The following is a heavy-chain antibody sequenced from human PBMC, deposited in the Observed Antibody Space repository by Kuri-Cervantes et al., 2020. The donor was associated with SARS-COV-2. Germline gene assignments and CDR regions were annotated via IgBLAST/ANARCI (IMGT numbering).Heavy chain of an antibody. CDR1: GFTFSSYS. CDR2: ISSSSSYI. Sequence: GESLKISCAASGFTFSSYSMNWVRQAPGKGLEWVSAISSSSSYISHADSMKGRFTISRDNAKNSLSLQLNSLRAEDTAVYYCARDLTPERYCSSTSCYTDYDIWSNYLVDYWGQGTLVTVSS. J-gene: IGHJ4*02. CDR3: ARDLTPERYCSSTSCYTDYDIWSNYLVDY. V-gene: IGHV3-21*01. D-gene: IGHD2-2*02.